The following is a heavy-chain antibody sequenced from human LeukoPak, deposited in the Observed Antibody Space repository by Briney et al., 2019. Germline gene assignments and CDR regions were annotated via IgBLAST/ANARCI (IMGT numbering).Heavy chain of an antibody. CDR1: GGSITGYY. J-gene: IGHJ5*02. V-gene: IGHV4-59*01. Sequence: PSETLSLTYTVSGGSITGYYWSWIRQPPGKGLEWIGYIYYSGSTNYNPSLKSRVTMSVDTSKNQFSLKLSSVTAADTAVYYCARDKWNGSWGQGTLVTVSS. CDR2: IYYSGST. CDR3: ARDKWNGS. D-gene: IGHD1-20*01.